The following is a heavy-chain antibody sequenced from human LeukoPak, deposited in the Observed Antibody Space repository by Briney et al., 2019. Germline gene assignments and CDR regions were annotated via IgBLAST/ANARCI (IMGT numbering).Heavy chain of an antibody. CDR1: GGSISSSSYY. CDR2: IYYSGST. D-gene: IGHD6-6*01. V-gene: IGHV4-61*05. Sequence: PSETLSLTCTVSGGSISSSSYYWGWIRQPPGKGLEWIGYIYYSGSTNYNPSLKSRVTISVDTSKNQFSLKLSSVTAADTAVYYCARGRIAARPGPWNWFDPWGQGTLVTVSS. CDR3: ARGRIAARPGPWNWFDP. J-gene: IGHJ5*02.